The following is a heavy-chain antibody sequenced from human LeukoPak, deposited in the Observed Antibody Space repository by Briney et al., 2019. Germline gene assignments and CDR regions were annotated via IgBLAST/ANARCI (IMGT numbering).Heavy chain of an antibody. J-gene: IGHJ4*02. CDR1: GGSISSSDFS. V-gene: IGHV4-31*11. Sequence: SETLSLTCAVSGGSISSSDFSWSWIRQHPGKGLEWIGYINYSGDTYCNPSLKSRVSMSLDTSKKQFSLRLTSVAAADTAVYYCAREGGPGGDYGSIDSWGQGTLVTVSS. CDR3: AREGGPGGDYGSIDS. CDR2: INYSGDT. D-gene: IGHD4-17*01.